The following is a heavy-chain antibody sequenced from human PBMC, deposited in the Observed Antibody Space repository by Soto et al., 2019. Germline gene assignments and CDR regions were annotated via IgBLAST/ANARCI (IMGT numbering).Heavy chain of an antibody. CDR1: GYTFTSYG. CDR2: ISAYNGNT. J-gene: IGHJ3*02. CDR3: ARDHFILRLSMVRGVRHGSAFDI. D-gene: IGHD3-10*01. Sequence: QVQLVQSGAEVKKPGASVKVSCKASGYTFTSYGISWVRQAPGQGLEWMGWISAYNGNTNYAQKLQGRVTMTTATSTSTAYMELRSLRSDDTAVYYCARDHFILRLSMVRGVRHGSAFDIWGQGTMVTVSS. V-gene: IGHV1-18*01.